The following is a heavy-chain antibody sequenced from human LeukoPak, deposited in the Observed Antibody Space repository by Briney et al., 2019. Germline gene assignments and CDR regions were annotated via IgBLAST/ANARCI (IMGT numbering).Heavy chain of an antibody. Sequence: ASVKVSCKASGYTFTSYDINWVRQATGQGLEWMGWINPNSGNTGYAQKFQGRVTMTRNTSISTAYMELSSLRSEDTAVYYCARGRDIVLMVYASPSRYFDYWGQGTLVTVSS. J-gene: IGHJ4*02. D-gene: IGHD2-8*01. CDR2: INPNSGNT. CDR3: ARGRDIVLMVYASPSRYFDY. CDR1: GYTFTSYD. V-gene: IGHV1-8*01.